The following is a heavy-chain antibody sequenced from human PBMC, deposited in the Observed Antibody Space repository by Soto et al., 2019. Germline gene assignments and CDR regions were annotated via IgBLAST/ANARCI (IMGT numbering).Heavy chain of an antibody. CDR3: ARDRAPYYDFWGGYYQTYGMDV. Sequence: ASVKVSCKASGYTFTGYYMHWVRQAPGQGLEWMGWINPNSGGTNYAQKFQGWVTMTRDTSISTAYMELSRLRSDDTAVYYCARDRAPYYDFWGGYYQTYGMDVWGQGTTVTVSS. D-gene: IGHD3-3*01. CDR2: INPNSGGT. CDR1: GYTFTGYY. J-gene: IGHJ6*02. V-gene: IGHV1-2*04.